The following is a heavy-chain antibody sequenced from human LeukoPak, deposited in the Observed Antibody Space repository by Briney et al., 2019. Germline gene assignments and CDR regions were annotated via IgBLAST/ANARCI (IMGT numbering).Heavy chain of an antibody. CDR3: ARQPTRIAAAGYYYGMDV. CDR2: IWYDGSNK. J-gene: IGHJ6*02. CDR1: GFIFSTYG. D-gene: IGHD6-13*01. V-gene: IGHV3-33*01. Sequence: PGGSLRLSCVASGFIFSTYGLHWVRQSPGKGLEWVAVIWYDGSNKYYADSVKGRFTISRDNSKNTLYLQMNSLRAEDTAVYYCARQPTRIAAAGYYYGMDVWGQGTTVTVSS.